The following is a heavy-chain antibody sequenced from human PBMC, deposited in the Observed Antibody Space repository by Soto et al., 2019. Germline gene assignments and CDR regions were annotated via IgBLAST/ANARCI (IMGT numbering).Heavy chain of an antibody. Sequence: XXSLTLSCAASGFTVSSNYIRWVPQAPAKGLEWVSVIYSGGSTYYADSVKGRFTISRDNSKNTLYLQMTSLRAEETAVYYCARDKVVAAAGLKDAFDIWGQGTMVTVSS. D-gene: IGHD6-13*01. V-gene: IGHV3-66*01. J-gene: IGHJ3*02. CDR3: ARDKVVAAAGLKDAFDI. CDR1: GFTVSSNY. CDR2: IYSGGST.